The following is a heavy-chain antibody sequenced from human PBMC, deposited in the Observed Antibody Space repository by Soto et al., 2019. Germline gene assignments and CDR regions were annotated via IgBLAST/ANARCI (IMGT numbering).Heavy chain of an antibody. J-gene: IGHJ5*02. D-gene: IGHD3-22*01. Sequence: GESLKISCKGSGYSFTEYWIAWVRQMPGKGLEWMGIFYPADSDTRYSPSFQGQVTVSADKSISSAYLQWSSLKASDTAIYFCARPDSNGWYDLWGQGSLVTVSS. CDR3: ARPDSNGWYDL. CDR2: FYPADSDT. V-gene: IGHV5-51*01. CDR1: GYSFTEYW.